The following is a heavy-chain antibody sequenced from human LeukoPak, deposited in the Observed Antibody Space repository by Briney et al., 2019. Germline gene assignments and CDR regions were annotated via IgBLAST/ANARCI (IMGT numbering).Heavy chain of an antibody. V-gene: IGHV1-3*01. CDR1: GYTFTSYA. CDR3: ARELRHYDFWSGYYTIWDY. Sequence: ASVKVSCKASGYTFTSYAMHWVRQAPGQRLEWMGWINAGNGNTKYSQKFQGRVTITRDTSASTAYMVLSSLRSEDTAVYYCARELRHYDFWSGYYTIWDYWGQGTLVTVSS. CDR2: INAGNGNT. D-gene: IGHD3-3*01. J-gene: IGHJ4*02.